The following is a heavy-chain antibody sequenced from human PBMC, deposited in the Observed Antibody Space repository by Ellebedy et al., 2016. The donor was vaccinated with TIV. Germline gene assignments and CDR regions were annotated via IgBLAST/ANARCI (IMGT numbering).Heavy chain of an antibody. V-gene: IGHV2-5*01. Sequence: SGPTLVKPTQTLTLTCTFSGFSLSTSGVGVGWIRQPPGKALEWLALIYWNDDKRYSPSLKSRLTITKDTSKNQVVLTMTNMDPVDTATYYCAHRRGLYERRKGGDWFDPWGQGTLVTVSS. CDR2: IYWNDDK. J-gene: IGHJ5*02. CDR3: AHRRGLYERRKGGDWFDP. CDR1: GFSLSTSGVG. D-gene: IGHD2-2*02.